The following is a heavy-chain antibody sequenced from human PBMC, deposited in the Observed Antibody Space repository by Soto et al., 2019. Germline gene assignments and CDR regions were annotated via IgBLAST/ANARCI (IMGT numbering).Heavy chain of an antibody. CDR1: GFTFSSYA. CDR2: ISFDGNNK. D-gene: IGHD3-22*01. J-gene: IGHJ4*02. Sequence: GSLRLSCAASGFTFSSYAMHWVRQAPGKGLEWVAVISFDGNNKYYADSVKGRFSISRDNSKNTLYLQMNSLRAEDSAVYYCARYRDSNFDYWGQGTLVTVSS. V-gene: IGHV3-30*04. CDR3: ARYRDSNFDY.